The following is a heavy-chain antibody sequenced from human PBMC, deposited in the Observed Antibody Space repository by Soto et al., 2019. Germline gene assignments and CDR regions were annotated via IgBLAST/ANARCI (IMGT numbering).Heavy chain of an antibody. CDR3: ARDRYYGSGTYYNIYSVMDV. D-gene: IGHD3-10*01. CDR1: GGSINSGDYY. Sequence: SETLSLTCTVSGGSINSGDYYWTWVRQPPGKDLEWIGNIFHSGSTYYTPSLQSRVTISPDTSKNHFSLKLSSLTPADTAVYYCARDRYYGSGTYYNIYSVMDVWGQGTTVTVSS. V-gene: IGHV4-30-4*01. J-gene: IGHJ6*02. CDR2: IFHSGST.